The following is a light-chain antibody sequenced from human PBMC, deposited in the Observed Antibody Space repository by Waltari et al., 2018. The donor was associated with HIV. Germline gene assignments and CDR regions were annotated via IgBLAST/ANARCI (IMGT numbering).Light chain of an antibody. Sequence: QSALTQPASVSGSPGQPTTISCTGTSSDVGGYNYVSWYQQHPGKAPNLMIYEFSNRSPGVSNLFSGPKSGTTASLTISGPQAEDEADYYCSSYTSSSTLDVVFGGGTKLTVL. CDR2: EFS. J-gene: IGLJ2*01. V-gene: IGLV2-14*01. CDR3: SSYTSSSTLDVV. CDR1: SSDVGGYNY.